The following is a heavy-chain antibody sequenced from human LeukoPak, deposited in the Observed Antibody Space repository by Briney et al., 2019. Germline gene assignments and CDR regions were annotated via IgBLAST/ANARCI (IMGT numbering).Heavy chain of an antibody. D-gene: IGHD6-19*01. V-gene: IGHV3-9*01. CDR2: ISWNSGSI. CDR3: AKDGSPPGYSSD. CDR1: GFTFDDYA. J-gene: IGHJ4*02. Sequence: PGGSLRLSCAASGFTFDDYAMPWVRQAPGKGLEWVSGISWNSGSIGYADSVKGRFTISRDNAKNSLYLQMNSLRAEDTAVYYCAKDGSPPGYSSDWGQGTLVTVSS.